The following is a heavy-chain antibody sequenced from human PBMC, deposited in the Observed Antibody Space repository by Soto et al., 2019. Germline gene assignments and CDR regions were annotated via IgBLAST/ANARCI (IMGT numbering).Heavy chain of an antibody. CDR3: ARSSSFFDSYYFAY. D-gene: IGHD3-9*01. Sequence: QVQLVESGGGLVKPGGSLRLSCAASGFTFSDYYMSWIRQAPAKGLEWVSYISSSSSYTNYADSVKGRFTISRDNAKNSLYLQMNSLRAEDTAVYYCARSSSFFDSYYFAYWGQGTLVTVSS. CDR2: ISSSSSYT. V-gene: IGHV3-11*05. CDR1: GFTFSDYY. J-gene: IGHJ4*02.